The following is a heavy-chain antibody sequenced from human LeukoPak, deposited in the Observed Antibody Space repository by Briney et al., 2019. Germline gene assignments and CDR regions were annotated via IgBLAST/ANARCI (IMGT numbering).Heavy chain of an antibody. CDR1: GYTFTSYY. CDR3: ATHYYGSGSYVWFDP. CDR2: INPSGGST. J-gene: IGHJ5*02. D-gene: IGHD3-10*01. V-gene: IGHV1-46*01. Sequence: GASVKVSCKASGYTFTSYYMHWVRQAPGQGLEWMGIINPSGGSTSYAQKFQGRVTMTRDTSTSTVYMELSSLRSEDTAVYYCATHYYGSGSYVWFDPWGQGTLVTVSS.